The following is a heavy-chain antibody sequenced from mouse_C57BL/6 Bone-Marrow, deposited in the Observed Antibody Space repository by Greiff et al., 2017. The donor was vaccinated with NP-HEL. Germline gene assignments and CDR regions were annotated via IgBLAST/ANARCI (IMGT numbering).Heavy chain of an antibody. CDR1: GFTFSDYY. CDR3: AREGGLRRRTYAKDY. CDR2: INYDGSST. D-gene: IGHD2-4*01. J-gene: IGHJ4*01. V-gene: IGHV5-16*01. Sequence: EVKLVESEGGLVQPGSSMKLSCTTSGFTFSDYYMAWVRQVPEKGLDWVANINYDGSSTYYLDSLKSRFIISRDNAKNILYLQMSSRKSEDTATYYCAREGGLRRRTYAKDYWGQGTSVTVSS.